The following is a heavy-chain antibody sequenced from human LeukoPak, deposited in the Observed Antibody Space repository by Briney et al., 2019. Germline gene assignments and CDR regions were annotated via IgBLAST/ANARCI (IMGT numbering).Heavy chain of an antibody. CDR2: IQPDGTAK. CDR1: GFTFGSHW. Sequence: PGGSLRLSCAASGFTFGSHWMTWVRQAPGKGLEWVANIQPDGTAKEYVGSVKGRFSIPRDNAENSLYLQMNSLRAEDTAVYYCARWNYNSLTGCYIDYWGQGTLVAVSS. D-gene: IGHD3-9*01. J-gene: IGHJ4*02. V-gene: IGHV3-7*01. CDR3: ARWNYNSLTGCYIDY.